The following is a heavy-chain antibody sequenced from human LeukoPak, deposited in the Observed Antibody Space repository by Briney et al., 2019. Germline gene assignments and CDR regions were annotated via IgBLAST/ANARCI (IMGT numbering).Heavy chain of an antibody. V-gene: IGHV3-30*18. CDR2: ISYDGSNK. D-gene: IGHD3-10*01. CDR1: GFTFSSYW. J-gene: IGHJ4*02. Sequence: GGSLRLSCAASGFTFSSYWMHWVRQAPGKGLEWVAVISYDGSNKYYADSLKGRFTISRDNSKNTLYLQMNSLRAEDTAVYFCAKSTGVIIGPIHYWGQGTLVTVSS. CDR3: AKSTGVIIGPIHY.